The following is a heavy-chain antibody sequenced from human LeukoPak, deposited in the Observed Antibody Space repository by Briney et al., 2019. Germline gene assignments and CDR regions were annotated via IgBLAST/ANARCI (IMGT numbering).Heavy chain of an antibody. Sequence: PRGSLRLSCAASGFTFSTYAMTWVRQAPGKGLEWVSGINSNGDEIYYADSVRGRFTISRDNSNNALYLQMDSLRAEDTAVYYCANWIGSSSRDYWGQGTLVTVSS. CDR2: INSNGDEI. CDR3: ANWIGSSSRDY. CDR1: GFTFSTYA. V-gene: IGHV3-23*01. D-gene: IGHD6-6*01. J-gene: IGHJ4*02.